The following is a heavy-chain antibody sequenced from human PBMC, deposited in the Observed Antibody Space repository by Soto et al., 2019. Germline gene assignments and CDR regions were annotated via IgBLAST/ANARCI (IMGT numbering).Heavy chain of an antibody. CDR3: VRDPGYFDP. D-gene: IGHD5-12*01. Sequence: GSLRLSCAASGFTFNDLWMSWVRQTPGKGLEWVANINRDGSETNYLDSVKGRFTISRDNANNSLYLQMSGLRADDTAVYFCVRDPGYFDPWGQGTLVTVSS. V-gene: IGHV3-7*03. CDR2: INRDGSET. J-gene: IGHJ5*02. CDR1: GFTFNDLW.